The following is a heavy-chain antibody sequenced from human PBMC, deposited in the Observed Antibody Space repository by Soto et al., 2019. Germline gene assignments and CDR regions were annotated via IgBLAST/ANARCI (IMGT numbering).Heavy chain of an antibody. J-gene: IGHJ4*02. CDR1: GFTFSEYW. D-gene: IGHD2-21*02. CDR3: ARDGIGGDWNTDF. V-gene: IGHV3-7*01. CDR2: IKKDGSEK. Sequence: VQMVESGGTLVQPGESLRLSCAASGFTFSEYWMSWIRQAPGKGLEWVANIKKDGSEKYYVDSVKGRFIVSRDNGTSSLYLQMNSLRVEDTAVYYCARDGIGGDWNTDFWGQGTLVTVSS.